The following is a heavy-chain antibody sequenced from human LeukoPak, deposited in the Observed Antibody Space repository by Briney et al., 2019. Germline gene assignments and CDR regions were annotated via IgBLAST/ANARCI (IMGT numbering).Heavy chain of an antibody. CDR3: ARDLLDTASDY. J-gene: IGHJ4*02. D-gene: IGHD5-18*01. CDR2: ISSSSSYI. Sequence: GGSLRLSCAASGFTFSSYSMNWVRQAPGKGLEWVSSISSSSSYIYYADSVKGRFTISRDNAKNSLYLQMNSLRAEDTAVYYCARDLLDTASDYWGQGTLVTVSS. V-gene: IGHV3-21*01. CDR1: GFTFSSYS.